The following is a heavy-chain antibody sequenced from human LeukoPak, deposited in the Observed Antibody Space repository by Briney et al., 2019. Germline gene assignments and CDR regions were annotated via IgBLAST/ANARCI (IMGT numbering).Heavy chain of an antibody. V-gene: IGHV3-48*01. D-gene: IGHD6-6*01. CDR2: ITSGGDTL. J-gene: IGHJ6*02. CDR3: ARDEYTTPTDTFYYGMDV. Sequence: PGGSLRLSCAASGFTFRSYAMNWVRQAPGKGLEWVSYITSGGDTLSYADSVKGRFTISRDDAQNSLFLQMNSLRAEDTAVYYCARDEYTTPTDTFYYGMDVWGQGTTVTVSS. CDR1: GFTFRSYA.